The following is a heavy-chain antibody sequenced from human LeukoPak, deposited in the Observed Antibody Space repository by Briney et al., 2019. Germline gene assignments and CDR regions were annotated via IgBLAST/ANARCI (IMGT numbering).Heavy chain of an antibody. J-gene: IGHJ4*02. CDR2: IKQDGSEE. V-gene: IGHV3-7*01. D-gene: IGHD5-12*01. CDR1: GFTFSSYF. CDR3: ARSTGWLQHNY. Sequence: GGFLRLSCAASGFTFSSYFMAWVRQAPGKGLEWVANIKQDGSEEYYVDSVKGRFTISRDNAKNTLYLQMNSLRAEDTAVYYCARSTGWLQHNYWGQGTLVTVSS.